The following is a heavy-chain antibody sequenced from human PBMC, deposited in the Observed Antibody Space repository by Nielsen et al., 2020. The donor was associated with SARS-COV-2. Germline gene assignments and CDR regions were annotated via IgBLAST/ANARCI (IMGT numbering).Heavy chain of an antibody. Sequence: GESLKISCAASGFTFSSYGMHWVRQAPGKGLEWVAVISYDGSNKYYADSVKGRFTISRDNSKNTLNLQMNSLRAEDTAVYYCARSSGSAFDIWGQGTMVTVSS. J-gene: IGHJ3*02. D-gene: IGHD6-19*01. CDR3: ARSSGSAFDI. CDR2: ISYDGSNK. V-gene: IGHV3-30*03. CDR1: GFTFSSYG.